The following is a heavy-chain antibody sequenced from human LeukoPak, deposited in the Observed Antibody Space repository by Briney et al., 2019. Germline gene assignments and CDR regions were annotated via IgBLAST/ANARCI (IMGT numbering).Heavy chain of an antibody. CDR2: LGSDENNK. CDR3: AKDRTAYAYYFES. Sequence: GGSLRLSCAASGFIFSNYGMQWVRQAPGKGLEWVSFLGSDENNKNYADSVKGQFTISRDNSKNTLYLQMNSLRPEDTAVYYCAKDRTAYAYYFESWGQGTLVTVSS. CDR1: GFIFSNYG. D-gene: IGHD2-21*02. J-gene: IGHJ4*02. V-gene: IGHV3-30*02.